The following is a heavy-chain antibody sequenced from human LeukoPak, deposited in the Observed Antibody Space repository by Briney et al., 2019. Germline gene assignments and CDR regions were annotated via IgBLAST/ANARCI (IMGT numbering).Heavy chain of an antibody. Sequence: PGGSLRLSCAASGFTFSDYFMTWSRQAPGKGLEWVSYISNSGGTIYYSDSVKGRFTISRDNAKNLLYLEMDSLRAGDTAVYYCARMRSSWYFDHWGQGSLVTVSS. J-gene: IGHJ4*02. CDR3: ARMRSSWYFDH. CDR2: ISNSGGTI. D-gene: IGHD6-13*01. CDR1: GFTFSDYF. V-gene: IGHV3-11*01.